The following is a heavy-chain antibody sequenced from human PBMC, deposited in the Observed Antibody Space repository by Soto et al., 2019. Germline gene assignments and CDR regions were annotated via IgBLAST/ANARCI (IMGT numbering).Heavy chain of an antibody. V-gene: IGHV4-59*01. Sequence: QVQLQESGPGLVMPSETLSLTCTVSGGSISSYYWSWIRQPPGKGLEWIGYIYYSGSTNYNPSLKSRVTISVDTSKNQFSLKLSSVTAADTAVYYCARVPAAAGYYYYGMDVWGQGTTVTVSS. D-gene: IGHD6-13*01. J-gene: IGHJ6*02. CDR3: ARVPAAAGYYYYGMDV. CDR1: GGSISSYY. CDR2: IYYSGST.